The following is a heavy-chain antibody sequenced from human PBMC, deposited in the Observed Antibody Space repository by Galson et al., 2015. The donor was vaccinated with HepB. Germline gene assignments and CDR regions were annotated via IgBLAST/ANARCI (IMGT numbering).Heavy chain of an antibody. Sequence: SVKVSCKASGSTFSSYTISWVRQAPGQGLEWMGRIIPILGIANYAQKFQGRVTITADKSTSTAYMELSSLRSEDTAVYYCAREGLTPSIVVVVAATVGYFDLWGRGTLVTVSS. CDR3: AREGLTPSIVVVVAATVGYFDL. V-gene: IGHV1-69*04. D-gene: IGHD2-15*01. J-gene: IGHJ2*01. CDR2: IIPILGIA. CDR1: GSTFSSYT.